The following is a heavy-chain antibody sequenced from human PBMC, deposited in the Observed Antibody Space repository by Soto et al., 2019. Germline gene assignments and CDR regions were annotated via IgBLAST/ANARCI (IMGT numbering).Heavy chain of an antibody. CDR3: ARLEGSYDRDVGD. Sequence: EVQLVQSGAEVKKPGESLQISCQASGYTFNIYWIAWVRQRPGRGLEWMGLIYPLDSDTKYSPGFQGQVTFSVDKSLNTAYVQWNALNASDTAIYYCARLEGSYDRDVGDWGQGTLVTVSS. D-gene: IGHD1-26*01. CDR1: GYTFNIYW. J-gene: IGHJ4*02. V-gene: IGHV5-51*01. CDR2: IYPLDSDT.